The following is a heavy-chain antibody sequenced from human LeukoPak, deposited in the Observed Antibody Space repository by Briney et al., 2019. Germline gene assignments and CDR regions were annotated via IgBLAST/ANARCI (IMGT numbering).Heavy chain of an antibody. J-gene: IGHJ1*01. CDR2: ISAYNGNT. V-gene: IGHV1-18*01. Sequence: ASVKVSCRAPGYTFTSYGISWVRQAPGQGLEWMGWISAYNGNTNYAQKLQGRVTMTTDTSTSTAYMELRSLRSDDTAVYYCARDQVSSSFQYFQHWGQGTLVTVSS. CDR3: ARDQVSSSFQYFQH. CDR1: GYTFTSYG. D-gene: IGHD6-6*01.